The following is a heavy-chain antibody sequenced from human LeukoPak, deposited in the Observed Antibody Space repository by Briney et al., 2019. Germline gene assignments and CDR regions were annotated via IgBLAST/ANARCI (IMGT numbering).Heavy chain of an antibody. CDR1: GGSISSYY. CDR2: IYYSGST. V-gene: IGHV4-59*01. CDR3: ARGVGLLWFGELLYDNWFDP. Sequence: ASQTLSLTCIVSGGSISSYYWSWIRQPPGKGLEWIGYIYYSGSTNYNPSLKSRVTISVDTSKNQFSLKLSSVTAADTAVYYCARGVGLLWFGELLYDNWFDPWGQGTLVTVSS. J-gene: IGHJ5*02. D-gene: IGHD3-10*01.